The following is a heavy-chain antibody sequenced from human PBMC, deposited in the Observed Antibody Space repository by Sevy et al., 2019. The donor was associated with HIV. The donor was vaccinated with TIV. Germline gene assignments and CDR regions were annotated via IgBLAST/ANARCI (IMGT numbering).Heavy chain of an antibody. V-gene: IGHV3-48*03. CDR2: MTSVGSGSKE. J-gene: IGHJ4*02. CDR3: ARDLRWRQSFFDY. CDR1: GFTFSTYE. D-gene: IGHD3-9*01. Sequence: GGSLRLSCVASGFTFSTYEMNWVRQAPGKGLEWVGCMTSVGSGSKEFYADSVKGRFTISRDNAKNSLYLQMNSLRDEDTAVYYCARDLRWRQSFFDYWGRGTLVTVSS.